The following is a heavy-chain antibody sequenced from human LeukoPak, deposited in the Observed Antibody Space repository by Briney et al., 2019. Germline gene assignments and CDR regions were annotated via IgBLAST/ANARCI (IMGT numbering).Heavy chain of an antibody. V-gene: IGHV1-46*01. Sequence: ASVKASCKASGYTFTSYYMHWVRQAPGQGLEWMGIINPSGGSTSYAQKFQGRVTMTRDTSTSTVYMELSSLRSEDTAVYYCATPIGDYYDSSGAPYDAFDIWGQGTMVTVSS. CDR3: ATPIGDYYDSSGAPYDAFDI. J-gene: IGHJ3*02. CDR1: GYTFTSYY. CDR2: INPSGGST. D-gene: IGHD3-22*01.